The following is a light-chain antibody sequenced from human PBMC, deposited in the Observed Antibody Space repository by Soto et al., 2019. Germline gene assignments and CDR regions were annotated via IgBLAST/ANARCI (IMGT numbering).Light chain of an antibody. V-gene: IGKV1-8*01. J-gene: IGKJ1*01. CDR2: AAS. CDR1: QGISSY. CDR3: QQYYSYPRT. Sequence: AIRMTQSPSSFSASTGNRVTITCRASQGISSYLAWYQQKPGKAPKLLIYAASTLQSGVPSRFSGSGSGTNSTLTISCLQSEDFATYYCQQYYSYPRTFGQGTKV.